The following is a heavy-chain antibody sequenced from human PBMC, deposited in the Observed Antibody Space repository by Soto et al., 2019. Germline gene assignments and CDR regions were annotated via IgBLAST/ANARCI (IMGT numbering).Heavy chain of an antibody. J-gene: IGHJ4*02. Sequence: SETLSLTCAVYGGSFSGYYWNWIRQPPGKGLEWIGEINHSGSTNYADSVKGRFTISRDNSKNTLYLQMNSLGPEDTAVYYCAKDQYAGVLVPDALHRYWGQGTQVTVSS. D-gene: IGHD2-2*01. CDR2: INHSGST. CDR3: AKDQYAGVLVPDALHRY. V-gene: IGHV4-34*01. CDR1: GGSFSGYY.